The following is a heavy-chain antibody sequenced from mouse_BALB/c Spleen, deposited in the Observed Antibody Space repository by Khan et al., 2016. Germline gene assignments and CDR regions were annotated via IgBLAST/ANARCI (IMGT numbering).Heavy chain of an antibody. J-gene: IGHJ2*01. V-gene: IGHV5-17*02. Sequence: EVELVESGGGLVQPGGSRKLSCAASGFTFSSFGMHWVRQSPEKGLEWVAYISGDSSTKYYADTVKGRFTISRDNPKNTLFLQMTSLRSEDTAIFYCARDRYDYWGQGTTLTVSS. CDR3: ARDRYDY. D-gene: IGHD2-14*01. CDR1: GFTFSSFG. CDR2: ISGDSSTK.